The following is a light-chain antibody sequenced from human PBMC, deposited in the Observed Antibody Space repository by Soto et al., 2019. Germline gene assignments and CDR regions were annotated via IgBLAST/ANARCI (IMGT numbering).Light chain of an antibody. CDR3: QQYTGPPPT. CDR1: QTISSSH. J-gene: IGKJ5*01. Sequence: IVWTQSPGTLSLSAGERATLSWRASQTISSSHLAWYKQKPGQAPRLLIYGASSRATDIPDRFSGSGSGAEFTLTITRLEPEDSEVYFCQQYTGPPPTFGQGTRLEIK. CDR2: GAS. V-gene: IGKV3-20*01.